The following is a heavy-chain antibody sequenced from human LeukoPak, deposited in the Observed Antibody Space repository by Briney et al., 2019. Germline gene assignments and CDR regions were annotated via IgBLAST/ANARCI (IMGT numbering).Heavy chain of an antibody. J-gene: IGHJ3*02. D-gene: IGHD4-17*01. Sequence: SQTLSLTCTVSGGSISSGGYYWSWIRQHPGKVLEWIGYIYYSGSTYYNPSLKSRVIISVDTSKNQFSLKLSSVTAADTAVYYCARVLPHRHLRYGYYGRRGYAFDIWGQGTMVTVSS. CDR1: GGSISSGGYY. CDR3: ARVLPHRHLRYGYYGRRGYAFDI. CDR2: IYYSGST. V-gene: IGHV4-31*03.